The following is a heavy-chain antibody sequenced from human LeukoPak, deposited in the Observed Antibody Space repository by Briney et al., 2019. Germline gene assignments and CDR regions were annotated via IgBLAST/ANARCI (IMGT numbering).Heavy chain of an antibody. D-gene: IGHD3-3*01. CDR3: ARGGFYYDFWSGYYTSHGWFDP. CDR1: GGSFSGYY. CDR2: INHSGST. V-gene: IGHV4-34*01. Sequence: KPSETLSLTCAVYGGSFSGYYWSWIRHPPGKGLEWIGEINHSGSTNYNPPLKSRVTISVDTSKNQFSLKLSSVTAADTAVYYCARGGFYYDFWSGYYTSHGWFDPWGQGTLVTVSS. J-gene: IGHJ5*02.